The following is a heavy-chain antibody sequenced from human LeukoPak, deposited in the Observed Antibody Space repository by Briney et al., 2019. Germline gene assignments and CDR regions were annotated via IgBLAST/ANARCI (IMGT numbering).Heavy chain of an antibody. CDR1: GYTFTSYY. CDR3: ARGSTSDWPLDH. D-gene: IGHD2-2*01. CDR2: INPSGGST. J-gene: IGHJ4*02. Sequence: GASVKVSCKASGYTFTSYYMHWVRQAPGQGLEWMGIINPSGGSTSYAQKFQGRVTMTRDTSTSTVYMELSSLRSEDTAMYYCARGSTSDWPLDHWGQETLVTISS. V-gene: IGHV1-46*01.